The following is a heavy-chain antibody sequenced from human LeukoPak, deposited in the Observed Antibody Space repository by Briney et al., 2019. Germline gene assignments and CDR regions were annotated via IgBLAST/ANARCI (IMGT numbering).Heavy chain of an antibody. D-gene: IGHD6-19*01. J-gene: IGHJ4*02. Sequence: PGRSLRLSCAASGFTFSSDGMHWVRQAPGKGLEWVAFIRYDGSNKYYADSVKGRFTISRDNSKNTLYLQMNSLRAEDTAVYYCAKDGPGVQWLVPRGMPLWGQGTLVTVSS. CDR2: IRYDGSNK. CDR3: AKDGPGVQWLVPRGMPL. CDR1: GFTFSSDG. V-gene: IGHV3-30*02.